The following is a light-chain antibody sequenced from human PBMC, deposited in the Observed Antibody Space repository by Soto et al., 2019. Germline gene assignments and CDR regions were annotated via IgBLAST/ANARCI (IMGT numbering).Light chain of an antibody. Sequence: EIVMTQSPATLSVSPGERATLSCRARQSVGSNLAWYQQKPGQAPRLLIYGAATRDTGIPARFSGSGAGTEFTLTISSLQSEDIALYFCQQYSNWPRTFGQGTKVEI. CDR2: GAA. J-gene: IGKJ1*01. V-gene: IGKV3-15*01. CDR1: QSVGSN. CDR3: QQYSNWPRT.